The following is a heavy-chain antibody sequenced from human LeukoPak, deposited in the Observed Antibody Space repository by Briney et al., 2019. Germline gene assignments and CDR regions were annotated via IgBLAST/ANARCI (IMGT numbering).Heavy chain of an antibody. CDR1: GASINIYTYY. Sequence: PSETLSLTCTVSGASINIYTYYWGWIRQPPGKGLEWIGSVSYSGSPYYNPSLTSRATISVDTSRNQVSLKLSSVTAADTAVYYCARAYSYYYDSSGYSAFDYWGQGTLVTVSS. J-gene: IGHJ4*02. V-gene: IGHV4-39*07. CDR3: ARAYSYYYDSSGYSAFDY. CDR2: VSYSGSP. D-gene: IGHD3-22*01.